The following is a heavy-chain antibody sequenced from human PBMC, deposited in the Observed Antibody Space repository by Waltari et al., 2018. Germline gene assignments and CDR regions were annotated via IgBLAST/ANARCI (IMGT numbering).Heavy chain of an antibody. V-gene: IGHV4-59*01. J-gene: IGHJ6*03. CDR1: GGSISSYY. Sequence: QVQLQESGPGLVKPSETLSLTCTVSGGSISSYYWSWIRQPPGKGLEWIGYIYYSGSTNYNPSLKSLVTISVDTSKNQFSLKLSSVTAADTAVYYCARGGNGDYFSYYYMDVWGKGTTVTVSS. D-gene: IGHD4-17*01. CDR3: ARGGNGDYFSYYYMDV. CDR2: IYYSGST.